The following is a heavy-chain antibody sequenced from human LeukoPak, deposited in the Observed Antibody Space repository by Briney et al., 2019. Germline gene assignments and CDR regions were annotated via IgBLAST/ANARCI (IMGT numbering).Heavy chain of an antibody. Sequence: PGGSLRLSCAASGFTFSGSAMHWVRQASGKGLEWVGRIRNKANGYATAYAASVKGRFTIPRDDSKNTAYLQMNSLKIEDTAVYYCTSRTVVGISDPFFPWGQGTLVTVSS. CDR2: IRNKANGYAT. CDR1: GFTFSGSA. V-gene: IGHV3-73*01. D-gene: IGHD6-19*01. J-gene: IGHJ1*01. CDR3: TSRTVVGISDPFFP.